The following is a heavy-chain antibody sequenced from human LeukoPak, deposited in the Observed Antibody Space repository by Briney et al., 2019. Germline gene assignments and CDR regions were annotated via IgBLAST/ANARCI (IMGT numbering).Heavy chain of an antibody. Sequence: PSETLSLTCAVYGGSFSGYYWSWIRQPPGKGLEWIGEINHSGSTNYNPSLKSRVTISVDTSKNQFSLKLSSVTAADTAVYYCATGIAVAGTLAWFDPWGQGTLVTVPS. CDR3: ATGIAVAGTLAWFDP. CDR1: GGSFSGYY. CDR2: INHSGST. D-gene: IGHD6-19*01. J-gene: IGHJ5*02. V-gene: IGHV4-34*01.